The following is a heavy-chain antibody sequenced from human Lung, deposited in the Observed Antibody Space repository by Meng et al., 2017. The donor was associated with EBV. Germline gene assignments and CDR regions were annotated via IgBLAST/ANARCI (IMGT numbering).Heavy chain of an antibody. V-gene: IGHV4-4*02. J-gene: IGHJ4*02. D-gene: IGHD1-1*01. Sequence: LQGSGPGLVKPSGNLSLTCTVSGDSISSDIWWSWVRQPPGKGLEWIGEVYHRGDTNYNPSLRSRVVISVDRSKNQFSLNLSSVTAADTAVYYCGRDQGRQLINHWGQGTLVTVSS. CDR2: VYHRGDT. CDR1: GDSISSDIW. CDR3: GRDQGRQLINH.